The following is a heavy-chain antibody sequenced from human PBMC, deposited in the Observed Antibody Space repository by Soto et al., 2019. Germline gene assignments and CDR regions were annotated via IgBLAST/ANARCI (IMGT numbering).Heavy chain of an antibody. CDR3: ARFSPANYDILTGYPFDP. Sequence: SETLSLTCAVYGGSFSGYYWSWIRQPPGKGLEWIGEINHSGSTNYNPSLKSRVTISVDTSKNQFSLKLSSVTAADTAVYYCARFSPANYDILTGYPFDPWGQGTLVTVSS. CDR2: INHSGST. CDR1: GGSFSGYY. J-gene: IGHJ5*02. D-gene: IGHD3-9*01. V-gene: IGHV4-34*01.